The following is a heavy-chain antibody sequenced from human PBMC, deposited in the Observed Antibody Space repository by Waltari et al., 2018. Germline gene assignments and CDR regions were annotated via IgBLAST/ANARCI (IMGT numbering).Heavy chain of an antibody. D-gene: IGHD4-17*01. V-gene: IGHV3-48*01. J-gene: IGHJ2*01. Sequence: EVQLVESGGGLVQPGGSLSLSCAASGFTFRSYSMNWVRPAPGKGLELVSYSSSSRSTIYYADSLKGRFTISRDNAKNSLYLQRNSLIAEDTAVYYCARPKPTVVTPRYFDLWGRGTLVTVSS. CDR1: GFTFRSYS. CDR3: ARPKPTVVTPRYFDL. CDR2: SSSSRSTI.